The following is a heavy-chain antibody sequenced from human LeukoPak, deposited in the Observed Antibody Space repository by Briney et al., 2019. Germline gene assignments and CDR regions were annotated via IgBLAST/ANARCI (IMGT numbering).Heavy chain of an antibody. CDR2: IYYSGST. CDR1: GGSISSYY. D-gene: IGHD6-13*01. CDR3: ARHSFMAAAGSFDY. J-gene: IGHJ4*02. V-gene: IGHV4-59*08. Sequence: SETLSLTCTVSGGSISSYYRSWIRQPPGKGLEWIGYIYYSGSTNYNPSLKSRVTISVDTSKNQFSLKLSSVTAADTAVYYCARHSFMAAAGSFDYWGQGTLVTVSS.